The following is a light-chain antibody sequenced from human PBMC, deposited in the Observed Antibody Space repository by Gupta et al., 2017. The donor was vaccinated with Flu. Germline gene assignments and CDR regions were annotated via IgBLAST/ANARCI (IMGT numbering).Light chain of an antibody. J-gene: IGLJ2*01. CDR3: CSYAGNKLYWI. CDR1: SSDIGDYDL. V-gene: IGLV2-23*02. Sequence: SSDIGDYDLVSWYQQYSGKAPKLMMYEVNERAAGVSNRFSGSKSGNTIYRTIAGLQPEDEDDYGGCSYAGNKLYWIFGGGTRLTVL. CDR2: EVN.